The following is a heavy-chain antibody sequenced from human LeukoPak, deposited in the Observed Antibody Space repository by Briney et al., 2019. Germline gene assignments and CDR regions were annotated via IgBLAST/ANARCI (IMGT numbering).Heavy chain of an antibody. D-gene: IGHD3-22*01. J-gene: IGHJ4*02. CDR2: INHSGSN. Sequence: SETLSLTCAVYGGSFSGYYWSWIRQPPGKGPEWIGEINHSGSNNYNPSLKSRATISVDTSKNQFSLKLSSVTAADTAVYYCARGRSSGYYDYWGQGTLVTVSS. V-gene: IGHV4-34*01. CDR1: GGSFSGYY. CDR3: ARGRSSGYYDY.